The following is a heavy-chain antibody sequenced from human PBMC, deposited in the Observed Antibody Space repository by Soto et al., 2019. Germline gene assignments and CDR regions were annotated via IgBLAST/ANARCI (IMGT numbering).Heavy chain of an antibody. V-gene: IGHV3-73*01. J-gene: IGHJ6*02. CDR2: IRSKANNYAT. D-gene: IGHD5-18*01. Sequence: PGGSLRLSCAASGFTFSGSAMHWVRQASGKGLEWVGRIRSKANNYATAYAASVEGRFTISRDDSKNTAHLQMNSLKTEDTAVYYCASDTARVYYGLDVWGLGTTVNVSS. CDR1: GFTFSGSA. CDR3: ASDTARVYYGLDV.